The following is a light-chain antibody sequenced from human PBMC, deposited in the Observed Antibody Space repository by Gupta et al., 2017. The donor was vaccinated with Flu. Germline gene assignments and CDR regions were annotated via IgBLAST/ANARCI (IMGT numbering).Light chain of an antibody. CDR3: MQFLQTPYT. CDR2: LGS. V-gene: IGKV2-28*01. CDR1: QSLLQSDGHDY. Sequence: DMVLSLSPLCLPVTPGEPASISCRSTQSLLQSDGHDYLAWFLQKPGQSPRLLIYLGSSRASGVPDRFSGSGSGTDFTLKLSRVEAEDVGVYYCMQFLQTPYTFGQGTKLDIK. J-gene: IGKJ2*01.